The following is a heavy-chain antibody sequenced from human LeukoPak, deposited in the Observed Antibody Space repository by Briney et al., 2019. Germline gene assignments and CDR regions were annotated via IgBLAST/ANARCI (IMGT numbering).Heavy chain of an antibody. J-gene: IGHJ4*02. CDR1: EFTFTGYW. V-gene: IGHV3-7*01. CDR2: INQDGSEK. CDR3: ARGGFVGAVDY. D-gene: IGHD6-13*01. Sequence: HPGGSLRLSCAASEFTFTGYWMNWVRQPPGKGPEWVANINQDGSEKHYVYSVKGRFSISRDNAKNSLFLQMNSLRVEDTAVFYCARGGFVGAVDYWGQGTLVTVSS.